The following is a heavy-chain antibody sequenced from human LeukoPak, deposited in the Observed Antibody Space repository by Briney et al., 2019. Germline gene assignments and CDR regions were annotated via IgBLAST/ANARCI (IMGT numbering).Heavy chain of an antibody. CDR1: GYTFTGYY. V-gene: IGHV1-2*02. CDR3: ARNDGGNGSVYKTIDC. CDR2: INPNSGGT. Sequence: ASVKVSCKASGYTFTGYYMHWVRQAPGQGLEWMGWINPNSGGTNYAQKFQGSVTMTRDTPISPAYMELTSLKSDDTAVYYCARNDGGNGSVYKTIDCGGQGTLVTVSP. D-gene: IGHD3-22*01. J-gene: IGHJ4*02.